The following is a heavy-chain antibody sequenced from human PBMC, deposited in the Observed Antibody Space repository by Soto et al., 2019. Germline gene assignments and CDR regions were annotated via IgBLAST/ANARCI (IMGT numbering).Heavy chain of an antibody. V-gene: IGHV3-48*01. CDR2: ISSSSSTI. D-gene: IGHD3-22*01. CDR3: ARPLYYYVSSGRLSY. CDR1: GFTFSTYS. Sequence: PGGSLRLSCAASGFTFSTYSMNWVRQAPGKGLEWVSYISSSSSTIFYTDSVKGRFTVSRDNAKNSLYLQMNSLRAEDTAVYYYARPLYYYVSSGRLSYWSKGTLASV. J-gene: IGHJ4*02.